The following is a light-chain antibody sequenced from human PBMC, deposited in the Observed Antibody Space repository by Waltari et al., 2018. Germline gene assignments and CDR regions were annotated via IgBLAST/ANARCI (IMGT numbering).Light chain of an antibody. CDR2: KAS. CDR3: QQYSGYSRT. Sequence: DIQMTQSPSTLSASVGDRVTITCWASQSVTNWLAWYQQRPGEAPKVLIYKASNLESGVPSRFSGSGYGTDFTLTISSLQPDDFATYYCQQYSGYSRTFGQGTKVEIK. J-gene: IGKJ1*01. V-gene: IGKV1-5*03. CDR1: QSVTNW.